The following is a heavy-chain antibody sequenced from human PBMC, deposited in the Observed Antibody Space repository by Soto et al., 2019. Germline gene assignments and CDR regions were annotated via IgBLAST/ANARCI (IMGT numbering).Heavy chain of an antibody. CDR1: GFTFNDHY. J-gene: IGHJ4*02. D-gene: IGHD1-26*01. V-gene: IGHV3-11*03. CDR2: ISSTGSNT. CDR3: ARSVGLRLNDY. Sequence: PGGSLRLACAASGFTFNDHYMTWFRQAPGKGLEWVSCISSTGSNTKYADSVKGRFTVSRDNSENSVYLQMDSLRVDDTAVYYCARSVGLRLNDYWGQGTLVTVSS.